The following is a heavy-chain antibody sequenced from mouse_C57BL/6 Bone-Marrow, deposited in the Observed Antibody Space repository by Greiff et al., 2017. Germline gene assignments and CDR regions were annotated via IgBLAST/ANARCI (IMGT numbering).Heavy chain of an antibody. CDR2: ISDGGSYT. CDR1: GFTFSSYA. J-gene: IGHJ1*03. Sequence: EVQVVESGGGLVKPGGSLKLSCAASGFTFSSYAMSWVRQTPEKRLEWVATISDGGSYTYYPDNVKGRFTISRDNAKNNLYLQMSHLKSEDTAMYYCAREWDYYGSSWYFDVWGTGTTVTVSS. V-gene: IGHV5-4*01. D-gene: IGHD1-1*01. CDR3: AREWDYYGSSWYFDV.